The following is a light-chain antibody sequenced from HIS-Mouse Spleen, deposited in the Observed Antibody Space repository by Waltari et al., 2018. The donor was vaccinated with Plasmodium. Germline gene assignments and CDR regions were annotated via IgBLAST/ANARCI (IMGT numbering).Light chain of an antibody. CDR1: SSNIGNNS. CDR3: GTWDSSLSAGVV. V-gene: IGLV1-51*01. J-gene: IGLJ2*01. Sequence: QSVLTQPPSVSAAPGQKVTISCSVSSSNIGNNSVSWYQQLPGTAPKLLIYHNNKRPSGIPDRFSGSKSGTSATLGITGLQTGDEADYYCGTWDSSLSAGVVFGGGTKLTVL. CDR2: HNN.